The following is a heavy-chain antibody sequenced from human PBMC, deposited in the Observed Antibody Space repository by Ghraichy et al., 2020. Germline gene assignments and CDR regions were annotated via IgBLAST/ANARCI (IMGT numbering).Heavy chain of an antibody. CDR2: IKQDGSEK. Sequence: LSLTCAASGFTFSSYWMSWVRQAPGKGLEWVANIKQDGSEKYYVDSVKGRFTISRDNAKNSLYLQMNSLRAEDTAVYYCARGGVDYGDFWGIFDYWGQGTLVTVSS. V-gene: IGHV3-7*01. J-gene: IGHJ4*02. D-gene: IGHD4-17*01. CDR1: GFTFSSYW. CDR3: ARGGVDYGDFWGIFDY.